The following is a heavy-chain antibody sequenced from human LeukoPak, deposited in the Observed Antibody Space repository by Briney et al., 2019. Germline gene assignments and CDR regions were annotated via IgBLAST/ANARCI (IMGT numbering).Heavy chain of an antibody. CDR2: VSSDGSTK. CDR1: GFTFNTYG. D-gene: IGHD2-2*01. Sequence: PGGSLRLSCAASGFTFNTYGLHWVRQAPGKGLEWVAAVSSDGSTKYYADSVKGRFTISRDNSKKTLYLQMNSLRAEDTAVYYCARDQGYCTSTSCYDLGAYFDYWGQGALVTVSS. V-gene: IGHV3-30*04. CDR3: ARDQGYCTSTSCYDLGAYFDY. J-gene: IGHJ4*02.